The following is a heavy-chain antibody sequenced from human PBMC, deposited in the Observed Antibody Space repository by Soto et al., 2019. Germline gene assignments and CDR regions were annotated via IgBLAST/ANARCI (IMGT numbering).Heavy chain of an antibody. CDR1: GFTFSSYA. D-gene: IGHD3-10*01. V-gene: IGHV3-23*01. Sequence: HPGGSLRLSCAASGFTFSSYAMSWVRQAPGKGLEWVSAISGSGGSTYYADSVKGRFTISRDNSKNTLYLQMNSLRAEDTAVYYCAKFRKVGSEFDYWGQGTLVTVSS. CDR3: AKFRKVGSEFDY. CDR2: ISGSGGST. J-gene: IGHJ4*02.